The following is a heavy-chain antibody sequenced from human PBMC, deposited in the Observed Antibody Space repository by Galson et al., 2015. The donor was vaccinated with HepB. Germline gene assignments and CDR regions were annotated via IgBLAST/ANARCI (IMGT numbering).Heavy chain of an antibody. CDR3: ARFKVVAVAGFFDY. D-gene: IGHD6-19*01. CDR1: GYTFMMYY. J-gene: IGHJ4*02. CDR2: ITPSGAYT. Sequence: SVKVSCKASGYTFMMYYLHWVRQAPGQALEWMGIITPSGAYTNYAQKFQGRLTISADTAKNQFSLDLNSLTAADTAVYYCARFKVVAVAGFFDYWGQGALVTVSS. V-gene: IGHV1-46*01.